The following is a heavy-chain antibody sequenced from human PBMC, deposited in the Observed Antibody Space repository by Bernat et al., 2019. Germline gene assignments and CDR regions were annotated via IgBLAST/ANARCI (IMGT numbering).Heavy chain of an antibody. D-gene: IGHD3-10*01. Sequence: EVQLLESGGNLVQPGGSLRLSCAASGFTFSDCGMAWVRQGPGKGLEWVSTISGDGANTHYADSVKGRFTISRDNSENILYLQMSSLRAEDTALYYCAKDVPPGINPLFDSWGQGTLVTVSS. V-gene: IGHV3-23*01. CDR3: AKDVPPGINPLFDS. J-gene: IGHJ4*02. CDR2: ISGDGANT. CDR1: GFTFSDCG.